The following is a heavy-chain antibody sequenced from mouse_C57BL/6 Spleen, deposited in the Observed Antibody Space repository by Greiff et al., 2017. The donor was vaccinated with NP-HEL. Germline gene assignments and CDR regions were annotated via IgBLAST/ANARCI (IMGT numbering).Heavy chain of an antibody. CDR1: GYTFTSYW. CDR2: INPSSGYT. V-gene: IGHV1-7*01. CDR3: ASWLRREFAY. D-gene: IGHD2-2*01. Sequence: QVHVKQSGAELAKPGASVKLSCKASGYTFTSYWMHWVKQRPGQGLEWIGYINPSSGYTKYNQKFKDKATLTADKSSSTAYMQLSSLTYEDSAVYYCASWLRREFAYWGQGTLVTVSA. J-gene: IGHJ3*01.